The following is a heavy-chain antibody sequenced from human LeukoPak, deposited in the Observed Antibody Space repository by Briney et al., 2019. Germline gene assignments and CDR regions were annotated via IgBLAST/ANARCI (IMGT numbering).Heavy chain of an antibody. CDR2: ISYDGSNK. J-gene: IGHJ4*02. V-gene: IGHV3-30*18. CDR3: AKDRGIISDY. D-gene: IGHD3-10*01. Sequence: PGESLRLSCVASGFTFNTYNMNWVRQAPGKGLEWVAVISYDGSNKYYADSVKGRFTISRDNSKNTLYLQMNSLRAEDTAVYYCAKDRGIISDYWGQGTLVTVSS. CDR1: GFTFNTYN.